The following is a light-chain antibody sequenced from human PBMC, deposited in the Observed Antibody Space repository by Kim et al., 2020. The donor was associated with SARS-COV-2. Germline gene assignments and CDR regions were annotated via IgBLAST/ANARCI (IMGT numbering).Light chain of an antibody. Sequence: VGGGGTGAGRGSQSGREWLAWYQQEPGKGPNLLSDKTSILQSGVPSRFSGSGSGTEFTLTISSLQPDDFATYYGQGYHTYSRGAFGQGTKVDIK. CDR3: QGYHTYSRGA. V-gene: IGKV1-5*03. CDR2: KTS. CDR1: QSGREW. J-gene: IGKJ1*01.